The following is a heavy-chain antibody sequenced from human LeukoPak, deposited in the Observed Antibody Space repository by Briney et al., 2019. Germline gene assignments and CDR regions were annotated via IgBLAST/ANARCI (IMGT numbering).Heavy chain of an antibody. J-gene: IGHJ4*02. CDR1: GYTFTGYY. CDR2: INPNSGGT. Sequence: RASVKVSCKASGYTFTGYYMHWVRQAPGQGLEWMGWINPNSGGTNYAQKFQGRVTMTRDTSISTAYMELSRLRSDDTAVYYCARDSGSYGPGLDYWGQGTLVTVSS. CDR3: ARDSGSYGPGLDY. D-gene: IGHD1-26*01. V-gene: IGHV1-2*02.